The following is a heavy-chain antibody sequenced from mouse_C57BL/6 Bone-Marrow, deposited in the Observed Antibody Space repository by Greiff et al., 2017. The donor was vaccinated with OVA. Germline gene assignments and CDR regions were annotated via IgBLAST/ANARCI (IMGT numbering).Heavy chain of an antibody. CDR3: TKGELFDY. CDR1: GFNIKDDY. J-gene: IGHJ2*01. CDR2: IDPENGDT. Sequence: EVKLVESGAELVRPGASVKLSCTASGFNIKDDYMHWVKQRPEQGLEWIGWIDPENGDTEYTSKFQGKATITADTSSNTAYLQLSSLTSEDTAVYYCTKGELFDYWGQGTTLTVSS. V-gene: IGHV14-4*01.